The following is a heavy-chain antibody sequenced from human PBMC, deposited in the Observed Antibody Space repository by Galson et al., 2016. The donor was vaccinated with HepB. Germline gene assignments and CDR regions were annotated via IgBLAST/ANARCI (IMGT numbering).Heavy chain of an antibody. D-gene: IGHD6-19*01. CDR3: AKDSVLIAVATKLPFDC. V-gene: IGHV3-23*01. CDR1: GFTFSGCA. CDR2: IGGGGIRT. J-gene: IGHJ4*02. Sequence: SLRLSCAASGFTFSGCAMSWVRQAPGKGLEWVSAIGGGGIRTFYADSVKGRFTISRDNSKNTLYLQMNSLRVEDSAVYYCAKDSVLIAVATKLPFDCWGQGTLVTVSS.